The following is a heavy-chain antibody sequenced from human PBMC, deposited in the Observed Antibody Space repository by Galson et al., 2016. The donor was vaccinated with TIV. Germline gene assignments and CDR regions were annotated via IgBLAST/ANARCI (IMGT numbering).Heavy chain of an antibody. D-gene: IGHD2-15*01. Sequence: SLRLSCAAPGFTFSGHSMNWVRQAPGKGLEWVSSISVSTDYIYYGDSVKGRFTISRDNAKNSLFLQMNSLRAEDTAVYYCARVIGYWQGYYAMDVWGQGTTVTVAS. J-gene: IGHJ6*02. CDR2: ISVSTDYI. V-gene: IGHV3-21*06. CDR3: ARVIGYWQGYYAMDV. CDR1: GFTFSGHS.